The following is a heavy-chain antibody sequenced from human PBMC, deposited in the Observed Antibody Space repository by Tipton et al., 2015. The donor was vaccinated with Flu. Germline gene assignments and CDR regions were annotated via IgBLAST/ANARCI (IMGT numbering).Heavy chain of an antibody. Sequence: TLSLTCTVSGDSISSSSYYWGWIRQPPGKGLEWIGSIYYSGSTYYNPSLKSRVTISVDTSKNQFSLKLSSVTAADTAVYYCARDRSDPSGYNSGLPLYYYYYDGMDVWGQGTTVTVSS. D-gene: IGHD5-18*01. V-gene: IGHV4-39*07. CDR3: ARDRSDPSGYNSGLPLYYYYYDGMDV. CDR2: IYYSGST. CDR1: GDSISSSSYY. J-gene: IGHJ6*02.